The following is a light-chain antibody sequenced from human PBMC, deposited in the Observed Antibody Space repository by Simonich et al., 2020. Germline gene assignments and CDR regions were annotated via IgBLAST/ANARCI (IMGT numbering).Light chain of an antibody. Sequence: DIVMTQSPDSLAVSLGERPTINCKSSQSVLYSSNNKNYLAWYQQKPGQPPKLLIYWDSTRESGVPDRFSGSWSGTDFTLTISSLQAEDVAVYYCQQYYSTPPWTFGQGTKVEIK. CDR1: QSVLYSSNNKNY. J-gene: IGKJ1*01. V-gene: IGKV4-1*01. CDR3: QQYYSTPPWT. CDR2: WDS.